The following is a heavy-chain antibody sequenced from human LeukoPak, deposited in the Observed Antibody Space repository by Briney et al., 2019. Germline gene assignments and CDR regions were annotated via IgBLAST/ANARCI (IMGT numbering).Heavy chain of an antibody. D-gene: IGHD3-10*01. V-gene: IGHV1-18*04. CDR2: ISAYNGNT. J-gene: IGHJ6*04. CDR1: GYTFTSYG. Sequence: ASVKVSCKASGYTFTSYGISWVRQAPGQGLEWMGWISAYNGNTNYAQKLQGRVTMTTDTSTSTAHMELRSLRSDDTAVYYCARGEGTKNYYGSGWYYYYYGMDVWGKGTTVTVSS. CDR3: ARGEGTKNYYGSGWYYYYYGMDV.